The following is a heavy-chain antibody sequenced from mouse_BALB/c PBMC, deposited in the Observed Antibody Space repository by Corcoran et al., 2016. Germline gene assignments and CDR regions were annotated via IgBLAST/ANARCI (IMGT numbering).Heavy chain of an antibody. D-gene: IGHD2-4*01. J-gene: IGHJ2*01. Sequence: EVQLQQSGAELVKPGASVKLSCTASGFNIKDTYMHWVKQRPEQGLEWIGRIDPANGNTKYDPKFQGKATITADTSSNTAYLQLSSLTSEDTAVYYCEYYDYDEGDYWGQGTTLTVSS. CDR3: EYYDYDEGDY. CDR1: GFNIKDTY. V-gene: IGHV14-3*02. CDR2: IDPANGNT.